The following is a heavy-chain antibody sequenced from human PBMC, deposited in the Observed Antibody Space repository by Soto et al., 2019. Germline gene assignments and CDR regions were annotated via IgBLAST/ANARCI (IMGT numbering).Heavy chain of an antibody. CDR1: GFIFRMYG. V-gene: IGHV3-30*18. Sequence: GGSLRLSCAASGFIFRMYGLHWVRQAPGKGLEWVTVISYGGKNNYYADSVEGRFTISRDNSENMVYLQMNSLRPEDTAVYYCAKDANEYGYSVFYGMDVWGQGTTVTVSS. D-gene: IGHD3-22*01. J-gene: IGHJ6*02. CDR3: AKDANEYGYSVFYGMDV. CDR2: ISYGGKNN.